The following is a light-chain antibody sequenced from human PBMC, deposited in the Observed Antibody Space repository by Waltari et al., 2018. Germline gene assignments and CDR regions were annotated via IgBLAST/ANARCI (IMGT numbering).Light chain of an antibody. J-gene: IGLJ2*01. V-gene: IGLV2-14*01. Sequence: QSALTQPASVSGSPGQSITISCTGTSSDVGGYNYVSWYQQHPGKAPKLMIYDVSKRASGGSYRFSGSKSGNTASLTIYGLQAEDEADYYCSSYTSSSTVVFGGGTKLTVL. CDR3: SSYTSSSTVV. CDR1: SSDVGGYNY. CDR2: DVS.